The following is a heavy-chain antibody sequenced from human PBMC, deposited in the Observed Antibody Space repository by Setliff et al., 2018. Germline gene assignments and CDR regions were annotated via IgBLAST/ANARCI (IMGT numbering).Heavy chain of an antibody. CDR3: ARESYDSSGYIYYFDY. V-gene: IGHV5-51*01. J-gene: IGHJ4*02. CDR2: IYPGDSDT. CDR1: GYSFTSYW. Sequence: PGEYLKISCKGSGYSFTSYWIGWVRQMPGKGLEWMGIIYPGDSDTRYSPSFQGQVTISADKSISTAYLQWSSLKASDTAMYYCARESYDSSGYIYYFDYWGQGTLVTVSS. D-gene: IGHD3-22*01.